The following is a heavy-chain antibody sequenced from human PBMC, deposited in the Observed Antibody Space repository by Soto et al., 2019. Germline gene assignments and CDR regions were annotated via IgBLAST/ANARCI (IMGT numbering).Heavy chain of an antibody. CDR2: ISYDGSNK. D-gene: IGHD3-10*01. CDR1: GFTFSSYG. J-gene: IGHJ4*02. CDR3: AKDNWYYGSGSYDCPDY. Sequence: GGSLRLSCAASGFTFSSYGMHWVRQAPGKGLEWVAVISYDGSNKYYADSVKGRFTISRDNSKNTLYLQMNSLRAEDTAVYYCAKDNWYYGSGSYDCPDYWGQGTLVTVSS. V-gene: IGHV3-30*18.